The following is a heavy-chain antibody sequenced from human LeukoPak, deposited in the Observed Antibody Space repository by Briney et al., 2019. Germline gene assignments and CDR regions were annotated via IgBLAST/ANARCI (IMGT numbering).Heavy chain of an antibody. Sequence: SKTLSLTCSVSGYSISSGYYWGWIRQPPGKGLEWIGSIYYSGSTYYNPSLKSRVTISVDTSKNEFSLKLSSVTAADTAVYYCASSVAGTFDYWGQGTLVTVSS. CDR3: ASSVAGTFDY. V-gene: IGHV4-38-2*02. CDR1: GYSISSGYY. CDR2: IYYSGST. J-gene: IGHJ4*02. D-gene: IGHD6-19*01.